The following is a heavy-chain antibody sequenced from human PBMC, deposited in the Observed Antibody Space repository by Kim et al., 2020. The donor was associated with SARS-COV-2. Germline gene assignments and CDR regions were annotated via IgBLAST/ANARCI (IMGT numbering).Heavy chain of an antibody. D-gene: IGHD2-8*01. V-gene: IGHV1-2*02. J-gene: IGHJ2*01. CDR1: GYTFTGYY. Sequence: ASVKVSCKASGYTFTGYYMHWVRQAPGQGLEWMGWINPNSGGTNYAQKFQGRVTMTRDTSISTAYMELSRLRSDDTAVYYCATESYRPSNNWYFDLWGRGTLVTVSS. CDR2: INPNSGGT. CDR3: ATESYRPSNNWYFDL.